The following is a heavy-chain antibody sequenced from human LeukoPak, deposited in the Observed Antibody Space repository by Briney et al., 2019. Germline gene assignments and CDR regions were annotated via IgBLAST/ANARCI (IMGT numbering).Heavy chain of an antibody. Sequence: ASVKVSCKASGYTFTGYYMHWVRQAPGQGLEWMGLINPNSGGTNYAQKFQGWVTMTRDTSISTAYMELSRLRSDDTAVYYCAREYYGSGSYYWFDPWGQGTLVTVSS. V-gene: IGHV1-2*04. D-gene: IGHD3-10*01. CDR1: GYTFTGYY. J-gene: IGHJ5*02. CDR3: AREYYGSGSYYWFDP. CDR2: INPNSGGT.